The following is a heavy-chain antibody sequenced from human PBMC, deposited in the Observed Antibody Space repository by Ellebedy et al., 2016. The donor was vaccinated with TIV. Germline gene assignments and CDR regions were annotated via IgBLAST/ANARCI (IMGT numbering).Heavy chain of an antibody. CDR2: IYQDGGVQ. V-gene: IGHV3-7*01. CDR1: GFRSRSYW. J-gene: IGHJ5*02. D-gene: IGHD3-16*01. Sequence: GGSLRLSCAASGFRSRSYWTSWVRQAPGKGLEWVANIYQDGGVQYYVDSVKDRFTISRDNADNSLFLQMNSLRAEDTAVYYCTRRGSYGDYAVQINSGFDTWGRGTLVAVSS. CDR3: TRRGSYGDYAVQINSGFDT.